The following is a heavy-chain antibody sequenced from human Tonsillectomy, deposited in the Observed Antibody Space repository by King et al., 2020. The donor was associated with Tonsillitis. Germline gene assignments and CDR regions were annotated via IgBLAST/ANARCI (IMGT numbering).Heavy chain of an antibody. Sequence: VQLVESGGGLVQPGGSLRLSCAASGFTFSNYWMHWVRQAPGKGLVWVSRINGDGSSTAYADSVRGRFTISRDNAKNTLYLQLSRLSAEDTAVYYCARGPHYSSSWYDYWGQGTLVTVSS. D-gene: IGHD6-13*01. J-gene: IGHJ4*02. V-gene: IGHV3-74*01. CDR1: GFTFSNYW. CDR2: INGDGSST. CDR3: ARGPHYSSSWYDY.